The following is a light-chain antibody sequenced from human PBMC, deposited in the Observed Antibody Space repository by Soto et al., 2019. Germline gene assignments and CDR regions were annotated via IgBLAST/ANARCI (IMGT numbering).Light chain of an antibody. Sequence: IGFTLSPSTLSFSPGERGTLSCRASQSVSSYLAWYQQKPGQAPRLLIYGASSRATGIPDRFSGSGSGTDFTLTITRLEPEDSAVYFCQQYTGPPTTFGQGTRLEIK. CDR2: GAS. CDR1: QSVSSY. J-gene: IGKJ5*01. CDR3: QQYTGPPTT. V-gene: IGKV3-20*01.